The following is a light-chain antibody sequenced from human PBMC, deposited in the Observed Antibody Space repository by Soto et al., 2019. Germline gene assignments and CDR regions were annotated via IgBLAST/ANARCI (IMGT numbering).Light chain of an antibody. CDR3: QQYGPSPMYT. V-gene: IGKV3-20*01. CDR2: GAS. Sequence: EIVLTQSPGTLSLSPGERATLSCRASQTVSSSYLAWYQQKPGQAPRLLIYGASTRATGIPGRFSGSASGTDFNLTISRLEPEDFAVYYCQQYGPSPMYTFRQGTHLEIK. J-gene: IGKJ2*01. CDR1: QTVSSSY.